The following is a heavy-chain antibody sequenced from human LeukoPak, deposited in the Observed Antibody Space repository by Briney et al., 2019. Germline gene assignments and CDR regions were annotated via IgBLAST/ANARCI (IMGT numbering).Heavy chain of an antibody. CDR2: IYYSGST. Sequence: PSETLSLTCTVSGGSISSYYWSWIRQPPGKGLEWIGYIYYSGSTNYNPSLKSRVTISVDTSKNQFSLKLSSVTAADTAVYYCARLNDYGDAFDIWGQGTMVTVSS. D-gene: IGHD4-17*01. V-gene: IGHV4-59*01. CDR1: GGSISSYY. CDR3: ARLNDYGDAFDI. J-gene: IGHJ3*02.